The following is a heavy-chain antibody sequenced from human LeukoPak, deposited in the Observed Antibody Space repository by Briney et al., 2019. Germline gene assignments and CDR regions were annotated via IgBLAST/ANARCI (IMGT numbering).Heavy chain of an antibody. D-gene: IGHD4-17*01. CDR3: ARGDYGDFRVFYTLFDF. V-gene: IGHV5-51*01. CDR2: IYPGDSDT. CDR1: GYSFTSYW. Sequence: GESLKISCKGSGYSFTSYWIGWVRQMPGKGLEWMGIIYPGDSDTRYSPSFQGQVTISADKSISTAYLQWSSLKASDTAMYYCARGDYGDFRVFYTLFDFWGQGTLVTVSS. J-gene: IGHJ4*02.